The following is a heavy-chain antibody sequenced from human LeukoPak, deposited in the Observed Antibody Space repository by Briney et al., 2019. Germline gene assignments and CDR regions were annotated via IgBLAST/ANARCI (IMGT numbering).Heavy chain of an antibody. V-gene: IGHV3-21*01. CDR2: ISSSSSYI. Sequence: GGSLRLSCAASGFTFSSYTMNWVRQAPGKGLEWVSSISSSSSYIYYADSVKGRFTISRDNAKNSLYLQMNSLRAGDTAVYYCATSLEGWDAFDIWGQGTMVTVSS. CDR3: ATSLEGWDAFDI. J-gene: IGHJ3*02. CDR1: GFTFSSYT. D-gene: IGHD2-15*01.